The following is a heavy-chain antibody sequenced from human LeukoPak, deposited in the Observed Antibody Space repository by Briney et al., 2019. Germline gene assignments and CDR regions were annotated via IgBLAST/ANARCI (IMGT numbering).Heavy chain of an antibody. J-gene: IGHJ4*02. CDR1: GFTFSSYA. Sequence: GGSLRLSCAASGFTFSSYAMSWVRQAPGKGLEGVSGISGSGSSTYYADSARGRFTISRANSKNTLYLQMKSRRAEDTTVYVCASYSSSYFGYYWGQETLVTVSS. CDR2: ISGSGSST. D-gene: IGHD6-13*01. V-gene: IGHV3-23*01. CDR3: ASYSSSYFGYY.